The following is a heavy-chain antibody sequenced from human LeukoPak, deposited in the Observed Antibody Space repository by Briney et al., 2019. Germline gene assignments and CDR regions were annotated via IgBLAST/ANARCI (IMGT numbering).Heavy chain of an antibody. CDR1: GYTFSSYY. CDR3: ARGPQWGYDY. V-gene: IGHV1-2*02. Sequence: ASVKVSCKASGYTFSSYYMHWLRQAPGQGHEWMGWINPNTGGTKYAQNFQGRVTMTRDTSISTAYMELSRLRSDDTAVYYCARGPQWGYDYWGQGTLVTVSS. CDR2: INPNTGGT. J-gene: IGHJ4*02. D-gene: IGHD1-26*01.